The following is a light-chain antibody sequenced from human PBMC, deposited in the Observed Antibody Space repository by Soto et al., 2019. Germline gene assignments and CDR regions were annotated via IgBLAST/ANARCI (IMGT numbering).Light chain of an antibody. CDR1: QGIAND. CDR3: LQHNSYPPYT. J-gene: IGKJ2*01. Sequence: DIQMTQSPSSLSASVGDRVTITCRASQGIANDLGWYQQKPGKAPKRLIYNASNLQSAVPSRFSGSVSGTAFTLTISSLQPEDFETYYCLQHNSYPPYTFGQGTKVDIK. V-gene: IGKV1-17*01. CDR2: NAS.